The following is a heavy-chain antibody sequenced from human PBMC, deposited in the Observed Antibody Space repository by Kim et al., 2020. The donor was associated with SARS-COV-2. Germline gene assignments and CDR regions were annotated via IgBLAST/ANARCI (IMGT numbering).Heavy chain of an antibody. V-gene: IGHV1-46*01. D-gene: IGHD3-16*01. Sequence: ASVKVSCKASGYTFTSYHMHWVRQAPGEGLEWMGMIKPSSGSTDYPQKFQGRVTVTRDTSTSTVYMELSSLRSEDTAMYYCARAGGEGYPLWGQGTLVTVSS. J-gene: IGHJ4*02. CDR1: GYTFTSYH. CDR3: ARAGGEGYPL. CDR2: IKPSSGST.